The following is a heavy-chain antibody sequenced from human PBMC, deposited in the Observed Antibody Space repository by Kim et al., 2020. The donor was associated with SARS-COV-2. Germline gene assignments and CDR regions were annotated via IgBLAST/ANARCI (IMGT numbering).Heavy chain of an antibody. CDR1: GFTFNTYG. V-gene: IGHV3-30*18. CDR3: AKDRGSITMVWGVVGSSFIAY. Sequence: GGFLRLSCAASGFTFNTYGMHWDRQAPGKGREWVAVVSSDGSSQYYADSVKGPLTISRDNSKDTLYLQMNSLRAEDAAMYYCAKDRGSITMVWGVVGSSFIAYWGQGTLVTVSS. D-gene: IGHD3-10*01. CDR2: VSSDGSSQ. J-gene: IGHJ4*02.